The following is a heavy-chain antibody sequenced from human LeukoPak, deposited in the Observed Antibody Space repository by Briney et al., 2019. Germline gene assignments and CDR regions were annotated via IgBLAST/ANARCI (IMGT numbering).Heavy chain of an antibody. J-gene: IGHJ5*02. Sequence: GSVKVSCKASGYTFTSYGISWVRQAPGQGLEWMGWISAYNGNTNYAQKLQGRVTMTTDTSTSTAYMELRSLRSDDTAVYYCARGMGAAAGTTAEGWFDPWGQGTLVTVSS. CDR3: ARGMGAAAGTTAEGWFDP. D-gene: IGHD6-13*01. V-gene: IGHV1-18*01. CDR2: ISAYNGNT. CDR1: GYTFTSYG.